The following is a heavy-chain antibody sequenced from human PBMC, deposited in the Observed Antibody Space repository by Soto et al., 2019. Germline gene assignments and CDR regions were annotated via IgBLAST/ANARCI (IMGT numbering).Heavy chain of an antibody. V-gene: IGHV3-33*01. CDR1: GFTFSSYG. CDR2: IWYDGSNK. Sequence: GSLRLSCAASGFTFSSYGMHWVRQAPGKGLEWVAVIWYDGSNKYYADSVKGRFTISRDNSKNTLYLQMNSLRAEDTAVYYCARDRNAYYYYYYGMDVWGQETTVTVSS. J-gene: IGHJ6*02. CDR3: ARDRNAYYYYYYGMDV.